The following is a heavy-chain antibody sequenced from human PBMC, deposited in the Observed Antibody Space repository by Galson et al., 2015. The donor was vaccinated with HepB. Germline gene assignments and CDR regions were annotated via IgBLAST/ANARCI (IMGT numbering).Heavy chain of an antibody. D-gene: IGHD4-17*01. CDR3: ARVADSHYGDHTHFDS. CDR1: GFIFSDYY. CDR2: VSSNTIYT. Sequence: SLRLSCAASGFIFSDYYMSWIRQAPGKGLEWLAYVSSNTIYTNYADSVKGRFTVSRDNVKNSISLQMNRLRVEDTAMYYCARVADSHYGDHTHFDSWGQGALVTVSS. J-gene: IGHJ4*02. V-gene: IGHV3-11*06.